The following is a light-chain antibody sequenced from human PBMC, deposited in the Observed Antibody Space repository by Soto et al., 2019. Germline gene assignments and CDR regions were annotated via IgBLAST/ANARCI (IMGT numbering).Light chain of an antibody. CDR1: QSVSSN. V-gene: IGKV3-15*01. J-gene: IGKJ2*01. Sequence: EIVMTQSPATLSVSPGERATLSCRAGQSVSSNLAWYQQKPGQAPRLLIYGASTRATGIPARFSGSGSGTEFTLTISSLQSEDFAVYYCQQYNNWLMYTFGQGTKVDIK. CDR3: QQYNNWLMYT. CDR2: GAS.